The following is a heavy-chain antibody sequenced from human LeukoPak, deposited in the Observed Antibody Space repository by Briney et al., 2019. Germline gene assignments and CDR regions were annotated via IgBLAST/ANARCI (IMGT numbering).Heavy chain of an antibody. D-gene: IGHD4-23*01. Sequence: PSETLSLTCTVSGGSISSSSYYWGWIRQPPGKGLEWIGSIYYSGSTYYNPSLKSRVTISVDTSKNQFSLKLSSVTAADTAVYYCARPENSAVVTPDYWGQGTLVTVSS. CDR1: GGSISSSSYY. CDR2: IYYSGST. J-gene: IGHJ4*02. V-gene: IGHV4-39*01. CDR3: ARPENSAVVTPDY.